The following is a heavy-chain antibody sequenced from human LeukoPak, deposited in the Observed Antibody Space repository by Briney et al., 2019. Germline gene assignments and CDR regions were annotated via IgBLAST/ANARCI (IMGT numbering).Heavy chain of an antibody. Sequence: SETLSLTCTVSGGSISSSSYYWGWIRQPPGKGLEWIGSIYYSGSTYYNPSLKSRVTISVDTSKNQFSLKLSSVTAADTAVYYCARDSYYGSGSYYLWYNWFDPWGQGTLVTVSS. CDR3: ARDSYYGSGSYYLWYNWFDP. CDR1: GGSISSSSYY. V-gene: IGHV4-39*07. CDR2: IYYSGST. J-gene: IGHJ5*02. D-gene: IGHD3-10*01.